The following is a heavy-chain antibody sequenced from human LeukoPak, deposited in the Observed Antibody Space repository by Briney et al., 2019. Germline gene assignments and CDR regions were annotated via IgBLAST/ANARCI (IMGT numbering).Heavy chain of an antibody. D-gene: IGHD2-15*01. CDR1: GGSISSYY. J-gene: IGHJ6*03. CDR3: ARGTIAARPYCSGGSCYSSYMDV. Sequence: TSETLSLTCTVSGGSISSYYWSWIRQPAGKGLEWIGRIYTSGSTNYNPSLKSRVTMSVDTSKNQFSLKLSSVTAADTAVYYCARGTIAARPYCSGGSCYSSYMDVWGKGTTVTVSS. CDR2: IYTSGST. V-gene: IGHV4-4*07.